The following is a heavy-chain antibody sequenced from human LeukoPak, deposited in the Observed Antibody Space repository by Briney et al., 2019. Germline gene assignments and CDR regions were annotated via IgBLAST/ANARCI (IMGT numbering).Heavy chain of an antibody. D-gene: IGHD6-19*01. V-gene: IGHV4-59*01. CDR3: AREGYSSGWYVDY. CDR1: GGSISSYC. J-gene: IGHJ4*02. CDR2: IYYSGST. Sequence: PSETLSLTCTVSGGSISSYCWSWIRKPPGKGLEWIGYIYYSGSTNYNPSLKSRVTISVDTSKNQFSLKLSSVTAADTAVYYCAREGYSSGWYVDYRGQGTLVTVSS.